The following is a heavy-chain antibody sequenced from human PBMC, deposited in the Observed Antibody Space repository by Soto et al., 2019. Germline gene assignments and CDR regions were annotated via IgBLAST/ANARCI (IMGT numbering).Heavy chain of an antibody. J-gene: IGHJ4*02. Sequence: GASVKVSCKAAGYTFTIYGISGVLQAPGQGLEWMGWISAYNGNTNYAQKLQGRVTMTTDTSTSTAYMELRSLRSDDTAVYYCARDYYDSSGYDYWGQGTLVTVSS. CDR1: GYTFTIYG. CDR3: ARDYYDSSGYDY. D-gene: IGHD3-22*01. CDR2: ISAYNGNT. V-gene: IGHV1-18*01.